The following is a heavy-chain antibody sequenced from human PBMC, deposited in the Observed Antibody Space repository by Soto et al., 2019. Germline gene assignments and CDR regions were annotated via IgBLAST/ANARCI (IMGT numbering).Heavy chain of an antibody. J-gene: IGHJ6*02. CDR2: IYYSGST. D-gene: IGHD5-18*01. Sequence: PSETLSLTCTVSGGSISSGDYYWSWIHQPPGKGLEWIGYIYYSGSTYYNPSLKSRVTISVDTSKNQFSLKLSSVTAADTAVYYCARDPTRQLWLGYGMDVWGQGTTVTVSS. CDR3: ARDPTRQLWLGYGMDV. V-gene: IGHV4-30-4*01. CDR1: GGSISSGDYY.